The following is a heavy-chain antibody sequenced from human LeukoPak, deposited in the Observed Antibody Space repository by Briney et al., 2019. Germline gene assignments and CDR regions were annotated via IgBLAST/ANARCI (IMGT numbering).Heavy chain of an antibody. J-gene: IGHJ4*02. CDR2: INQDGSET. V-gene: IGHV3-7*04. CDR1: GFTFSRYW. D-gene: IGHD7-27*01. Sequence: GGSLRLSCAASGFTFSRYWMSWVRQAPGKGLEWVANINQDGSETYYVASVEGRFTISRDNAKNSLFLQMGSLRAEDTAVYFCSGDPGDYWGQGTLVTVSS. CDR3: SGDPGDY.